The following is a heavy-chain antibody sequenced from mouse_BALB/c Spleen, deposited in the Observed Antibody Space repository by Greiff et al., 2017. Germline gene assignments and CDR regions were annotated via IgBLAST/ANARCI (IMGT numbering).Heavy chain of an antibody. D-gene: IGHD2-4*01. V-gene: IGHV5-9-4*01. CDR3: ARDYDYDEAWFAY. CDR1: GFTFSSYA. Sequence: EVKLMESGGGLVKPGGSLKLSCAASGFTFSSYAMSWVRQSPEKRLEWVAEISSGGSYTYYPDTVTGRFTISRDNAKNTLYLEMRSLRSEDTAMYYCARDYDYDEAWFAYWGQGTLVTVSA. CDR2: ISSGGSYT. J-gene: IGHJ3*01.